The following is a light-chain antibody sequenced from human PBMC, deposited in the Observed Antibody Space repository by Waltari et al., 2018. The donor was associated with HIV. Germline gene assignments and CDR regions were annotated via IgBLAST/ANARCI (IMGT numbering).Light chain of an antibody. CDR1: HTISTW. CDR2: GAS. CDR3: QQLNSYPLT. V-gene: IGKV1-5*01. J-gene: IGKJ4*01. Sequence: DIQMNQSPSTLSASVGASVTIPCRASHTISTWLAWYQQKPGKAPKLLIHGASTLRSGVPSRFSGSGSGTDFALTINCLQSEDFAVYYCQQLNSYPLTFGGGTEVEIK.